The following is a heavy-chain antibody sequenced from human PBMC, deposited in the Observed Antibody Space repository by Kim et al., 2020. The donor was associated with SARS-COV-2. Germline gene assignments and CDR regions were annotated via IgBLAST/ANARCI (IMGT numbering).Heavy chain of an antibody. V-gene: IGHV3-23*01. J-gene: IGHJ2*01. Sequence: GGSLRLSCTASGLTLSRYGMSWVRPMSWVRQAPGKGLEWLASISAAGDLTYHADSVKGRFTISRDNPKNTLSLQMNSLRVEDTAAYYCATIAVTGLWYFDLWGRGTLVTVSS. CDR3: ATIAVTGLWYFDL. CDR1: GLTLSRYGMSWVRP. D-gene: IGHD6-19*01. CDR2: ISAAGDLT.